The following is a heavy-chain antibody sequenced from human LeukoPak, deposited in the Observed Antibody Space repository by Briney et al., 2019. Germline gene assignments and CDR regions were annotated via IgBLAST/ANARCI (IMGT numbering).Heavy chain of an antibody. CDR1: GGSISSYY. J-gene: IGHJ6*04. CDR2: IYYSGST. CDR3: ARDHVLLWFGELLHYGIDV. V-gene: IGHV4-59*01. Sequence: LETLSLTCTVSGGSISSYYWSWIRQPPGKGLEWVGYIYYSGSTNYNPSLKSRVTISVDTSKNQFSLKLSSVTAADTAVYYCARDHVLLWFGELLHYGIDVWGKGTTVTVSS. D-gene: IGHD3-10*01.